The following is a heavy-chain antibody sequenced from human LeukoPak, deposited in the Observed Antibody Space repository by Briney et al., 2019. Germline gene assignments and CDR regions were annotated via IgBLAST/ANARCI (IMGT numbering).Heavy chain of an antibody. D-gene: IGHD5-12*01. CDR3: ARGFPQYNGYDQH. CDR1: GASISSTTDY. CDR2: MSYGGRT. Sequence: SETLSLTCTVSGASISSTTDYWGWIRQPPGKGLEWIGSMSYGGRTYYKPSLKGRVAISADTSKNLFSLKLNSVTAADTAVYYCARGFPQYNGYDQHWGQGALVTVSS. V-gene: IGHV4-39*07. J-gene: IGHJ1*01.